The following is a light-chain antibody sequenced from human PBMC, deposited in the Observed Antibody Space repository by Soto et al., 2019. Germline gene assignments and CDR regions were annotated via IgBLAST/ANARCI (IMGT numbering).Light chain of an antibody. CDR2: AAS. V-gene: IGKV1-12*01. CDR1: LGINSW. Sequence: DIPMTQSPSSVSASFGDRVTITCRASLGINSWLAWYQQKPGEAPKLLIQAASSLQPGVPSRFSGSGSGTDYTLTISSLQPEDFATYYCQQALSFPFTFGPGTKVDIK. J-gene: IGKJ3*01. CDR3: QQALSFPFT.